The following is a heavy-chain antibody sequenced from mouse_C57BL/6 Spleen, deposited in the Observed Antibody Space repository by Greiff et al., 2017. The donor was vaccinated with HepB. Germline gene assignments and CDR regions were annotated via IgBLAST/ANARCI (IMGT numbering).Heavy chain of an antibody. CDR3: ARARHYYGSSPFAY. D-gene: IGHD1-1*01. Sequence: EVMLVESGGGLVKPGGSLKLSCAASGFTFSDYGMHWVRQAPEKGLEWVAYISNGSSTIYYADTLKGRFTISRDNAKNTLFLQMTSLRSADTAMYYGARARHYYGSSPFAYWGQGTLVTVSA. CDR2: ISNGSSTI. V-gene: IGHV5-17*01. CDR1: GFTFSDYG. J-gene: IGHJ3*01.